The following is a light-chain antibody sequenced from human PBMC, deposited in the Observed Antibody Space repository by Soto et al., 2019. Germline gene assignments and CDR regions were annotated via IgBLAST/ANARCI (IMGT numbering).Light chain of an antibody. V-gene: IGKV1-39*01. Sequence: EIQRTQSTASLSASVGDRLTITCRASQSITTSLNWYQQTPVKAPKVLIFGASNLQSGVPSKFSGSGSGTYFTLTITSLQPEDFATYYCQHYNSYSEAFGQGTKGDI. CDR2: GAS. CDR1: QSITTS. J-gene: IGKJ1*01. CDR3: QHYNSYSEA.